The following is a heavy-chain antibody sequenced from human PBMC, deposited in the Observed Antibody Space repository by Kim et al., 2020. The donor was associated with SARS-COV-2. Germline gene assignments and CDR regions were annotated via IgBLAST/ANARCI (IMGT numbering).Heavy chain of an antibody. CDR1: GFTFSSYG. Sequence: GGSLRLSCAASGFTFSSYGMHWVRQAPGKGLEWVAVIWYDGSNKDYADSVKGRFTISRDNSKNTLYLQMNSLRAEDTAVYYCARVPGLAAAGYDNWFDPWGQGTL. CDR3: ARVPGLAAAGYDNWFDP. D-gene: IGHD6-13*01. J-gene: IGHJ5*02. V-gene: IGHV3-33*01. CDR2: IWYDGSNK.